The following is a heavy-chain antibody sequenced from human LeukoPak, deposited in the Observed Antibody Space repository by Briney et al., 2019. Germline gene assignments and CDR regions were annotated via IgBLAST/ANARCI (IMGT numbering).Heavy chain of an antibody. V-gene: IGHV3-21*01. CDR3: ATEEGIAARPVYFDY. CDR1: GFTFSSYS. Sequence: PGGSRRLSCAASGFTFSSYSMNWVRQAPGKGLEWVSSISSSSSYIYYADSVKGRFTISRDNAKNSLYLQMNSLRAEDTAVYYCATEEGIAARPVYFDYWGQGTLVTVSS. J-gene: IGHJ4*02. D-gene: IGHD6-6*01. CDR2: ISSSSSYI.